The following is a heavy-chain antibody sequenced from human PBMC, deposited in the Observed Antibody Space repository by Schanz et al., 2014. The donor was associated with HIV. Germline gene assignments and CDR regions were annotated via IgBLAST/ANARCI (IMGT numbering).Heavy chain of an antibody. Sequence: QVQLVQSGAEVKKPGASVRVSCTASGGTFTYFSISWVRQAPGQGLEWMGSITPLFGTPNYAQKFRGRVKITADEYSSTVYLALSSLTFEDTAVYYCARDGEGDCSYYYGMAVWGQVPPFTVSS. D-gene: IGHD2-21*02. CDR2: ITPLFGTP. J-gene: IGHJ6*02. V-gene: IGHV1-69*18. CDR1: GGTFTYFS. CDR3: ARDGEGDCSYYYGMAV.